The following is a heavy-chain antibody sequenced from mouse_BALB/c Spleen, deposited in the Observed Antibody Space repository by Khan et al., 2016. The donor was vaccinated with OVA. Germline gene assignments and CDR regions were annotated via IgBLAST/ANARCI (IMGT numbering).Heavy chain of an antibody. J-gene: IGHJ2*01. CDR1: GYTFTDYV. V-gene: IGHV9-3-1*01. Sequence: QIQLVQSGPDLKKPGETVKISCKASGYTFTDYVMNWVKQAPGKGLKWMGWIHTYTGEPTYADDFKGRFAFSLETSASTAYLQINSLKDEDTATYCGARVHGGYWGQGTTLTVSS. CDR2: IHTYTGEP. CDR3: ARVHGGY.